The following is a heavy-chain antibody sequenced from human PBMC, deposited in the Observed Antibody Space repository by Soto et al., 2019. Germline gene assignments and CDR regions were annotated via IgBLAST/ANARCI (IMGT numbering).Heavy chain of an antibody. D-gene: IGHD2-15*01. CDR1: GGTFSSYT. V-gene: IGHV1-69*02. J-gene: IGHJ6*02. CDR3: ARYFSGGRCWYGGMDV. CDR2: IIPILGIA. Sequence: QVQLVQSGAEVKKPGSSVKVSCKASGGTFSSYTISWVRQAPGQGLEWMGRIIPILGIANYAQKLQGRVKITADKSTITDYMELSSLSSEDTAVYYCARYFSGGRCWYGGMDVWGQGTTVTVSS.